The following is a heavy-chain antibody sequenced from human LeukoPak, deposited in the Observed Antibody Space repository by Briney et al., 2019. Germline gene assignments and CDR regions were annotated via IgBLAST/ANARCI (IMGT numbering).Heavy chain of an antibody. Sequence: GGSLRLSCSASGFTFSSYAMHWVRQAPGTGLEWVAVISYDGSNKYYADSVKGRFTISRDNSKNTLYLQMNSLRAEDTAVYYCAAGGSGSLDYWGQGTLVTVSS. CDR3: AAGGSGSLDY. CDR1: GFTFSSYA. CDR2: ISYDGSNK. V-gene: IGHV3-30-3*01. D-gene: IGHD1-26*01. J-gene: IGHJ4*02.